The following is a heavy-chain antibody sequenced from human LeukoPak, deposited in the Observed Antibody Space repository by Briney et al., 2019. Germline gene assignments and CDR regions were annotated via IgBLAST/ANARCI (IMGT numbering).Heavy chain of an antibody. D-gene: IGHD4-17*01. Sequence: GGSLRFSCAASGFTFSNYNMHWVRQAPGKGLEWLSFISRSSSSIYYSDSVKGRFTISRDNAKNSLYLQMNGLRDDDTAVYYCARVNGDYRWFDPWGQGTLVTVSS. V-gene: IGHV3-48*02. CDR1: GFTFSNYN. J-gene: IGHJ5*02. CDR3: ARVNGDYRWFDP. CDR2: ISRSSSSI.